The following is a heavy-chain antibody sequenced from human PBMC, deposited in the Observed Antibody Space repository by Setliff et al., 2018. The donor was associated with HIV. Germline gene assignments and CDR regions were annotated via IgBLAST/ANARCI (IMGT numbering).Heavy chain of an antibody. V-gene: IGHV1-2*06. CDR2: INPNSGDT. CDR1: GYTFTGYY. D-gene: IGHD6-13*01. Sequence: ASVKVSCKASGYTFTGYYVHWVRQAPGQGLEWVGRINPNSGDTNYAQEFQGRVTMTRDTSISTAYMELSRLRSDDTAVYYCARRGRQQSDAFDIWGQGTMVTVSS. CDR3: ARRGRQQSDAFDI. J-gene: IGHJ3*02.